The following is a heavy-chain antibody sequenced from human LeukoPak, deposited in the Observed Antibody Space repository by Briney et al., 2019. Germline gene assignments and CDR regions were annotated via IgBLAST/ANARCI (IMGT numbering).Heavy chain of an antibody. CDR2: INPGTGGT. CDR1: GYTFTGFD. J-gene: IGHJ4*02. CDR3: ARHLHFDY. V-gene: IGHV1-2*02. Sequence: ASVKVSCKASGYTFTGFDIHWVRQAPGQGLEWMGWINPGTGGTSYAQNFQARVTLTRDTSTSTAYMELNSLRSDDTAVYFCARHLHFDYWGQGTLVSV.